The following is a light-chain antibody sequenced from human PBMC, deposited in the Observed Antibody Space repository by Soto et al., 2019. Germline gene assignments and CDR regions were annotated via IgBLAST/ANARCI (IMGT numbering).Light chain of an antibody. Sequence: EIVLTQSSGTLSLSPGERATLSCRASQSVSSGYLAWYQQKHGQAPRLLIYGASSRATGIPDRFSGSGSGTDFTLTISRLEPEDFAVYYCQQYGSSPCTFGQGTKVEIK. V-gene: IGKV3-20*01. J-gene: IGKJ1*01. CDR2: GAS. CDR3: QQYGSSPCT. CDR1: QSVSSGY.